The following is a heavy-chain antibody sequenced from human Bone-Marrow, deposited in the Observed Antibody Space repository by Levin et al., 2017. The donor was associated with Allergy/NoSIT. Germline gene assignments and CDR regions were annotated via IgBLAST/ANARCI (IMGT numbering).Heavy chain of an antibody. V-gene: IGHV3-7*01. J-gene: IGHJ4*02. Sequence: GGSLRLSCSASGFTFSSYWMSWVRQAPGKGLEWVANIKQEGSEKYYVDSVKGRFTISRDNAKKSLYLQMNSLRAEDTAVYYCARMDTGMSLYWFDYWGQGTLVTVSS. CDR1: GFTFSSYW. CDR3: ARMDTGMSLYWFDY. D-gene: IGHD5-18*01. CDR2: IKQEGSEK.